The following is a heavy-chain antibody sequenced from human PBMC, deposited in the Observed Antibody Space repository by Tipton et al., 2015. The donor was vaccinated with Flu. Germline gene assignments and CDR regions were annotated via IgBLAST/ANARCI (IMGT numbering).Heavy chain of an antibody. CDR1: GGSFSGYY. CDR2: INHSGST. D-gene: IGHD3-22*01. CDR3: ARRGGYFIPDDY. Sequence: TLSLTCAVYGGSFSGYYWSWIRQPPGKGLEWIGEINHSGSTNYNPSLKSRVTISVDTSKNQFSLKLSSVTAADTAVYYCARRGGYFIPDDYWGQGTLATVSS. V-gene: IGHV4-34*01. J-gene: IGHJ4*02.